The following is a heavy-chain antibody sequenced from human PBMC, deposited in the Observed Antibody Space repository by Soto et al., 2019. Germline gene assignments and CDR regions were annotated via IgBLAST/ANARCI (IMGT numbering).Heavy chain of an antibody. D-gene: IGHD2-2*01. Sequence: EVPLLESGGGLVQPGGSLRLSCAASGFTFSSYAMSWVRQAPGKGLEWVSGITGSGGGTYYADSVKGRFTISRDNSKNSLYLPVNSLRAEDTAVYYCAKTRAPAGGEAFDIWGQGTMVTVSS. CDR1: GFTFSSYA. CDR2: ITGSGGGT. CDR3: AKTRAPAGGEAFDI. V-gene: IGHV3-23*01. J-gene: IGHJ3*02.